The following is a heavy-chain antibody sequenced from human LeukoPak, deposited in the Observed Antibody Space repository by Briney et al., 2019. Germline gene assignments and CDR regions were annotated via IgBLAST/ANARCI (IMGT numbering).Heavy chain of an antibody. J-gene: IGHJ4*02. CDR1: GGSISSSSYY. V-gene: IGHV4-39*01. D-gene: IGHD3-9*01. Sequence: SETLSLTCTVSGGSISSSSYYWGWIRQPPGKGLEWIGSIYYSGSTYYNPSLKSRVTISVDTSKNQFSLKLSSVTAADTAVYYCATQLRYFDWTNLYYFDYWGQGTVVTVSS. CDR3: ATQLRYFDWTNLYYFDY. CDR2: IYYSGST.